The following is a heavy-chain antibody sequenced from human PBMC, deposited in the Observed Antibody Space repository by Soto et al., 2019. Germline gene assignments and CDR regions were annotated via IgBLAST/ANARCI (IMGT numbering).Heavy chain of an antibody. CDR3: ARHGYNYGGGYFDY. CDR2: IYSGGST. D-gene: IGHD5-18*01. CDR1: GVTVSSNY. Sequence: EVQLVESGGGLVQPGGSLRLSCAASGVTVSSNYMSWVRQAPGKGLKWVSVIYSGGSTYYADSVKGRFTISRDNSKNTLSLQMNSLRAEDTAVYYCARHGYNYGGGYFDYWGQGTLVTVSS. V-gene: IGHV3-66*04. J-gene: IGHJ4*02.